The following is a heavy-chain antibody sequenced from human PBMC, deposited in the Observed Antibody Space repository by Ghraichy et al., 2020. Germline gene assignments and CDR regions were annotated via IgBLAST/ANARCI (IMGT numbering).Heavy chain of an antibody. D-gene: IGHD7-27*01. Sequence: GGSLRLSCAGSGFAFRNYWMHWVRQAPGKGLVWVSRINPDGTRTNYVDSVQGRFTISRDNAQNTLYLQMNSLRAEDTAVYYCARALGFTPGACDYWGQGTLVAVSS. V-gene: IGHV3-74*01. CDR2: INPDGTRT. CDR1: GFAFRNYW. CDR3: ARALGFTPGACDY. J-gene: IGHJ4*02.